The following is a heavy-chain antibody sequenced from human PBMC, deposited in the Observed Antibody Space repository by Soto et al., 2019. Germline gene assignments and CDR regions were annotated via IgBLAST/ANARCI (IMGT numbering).Heavy chain of an antibody. V-gene: IGHV4-31*03. Sequence: QVQLQESGPGLVKPSQTLSLTCTVSGGSISSGGYYWTWIRQHPGKGLEWIGYNYYSGITYYNPSLKSRVTISLDTSKNHFSLKLSSDTAADTAVYYCARGSSIAGLYYGMDVWGQGTTVTVSS. CDR3: ARGSSIAGLYYGMDV. CDR2: NYYSGIT. J-gene: IGHJ6*02. D-gene: IGHD6-6*01. CDR1: GGSISSGGYY.